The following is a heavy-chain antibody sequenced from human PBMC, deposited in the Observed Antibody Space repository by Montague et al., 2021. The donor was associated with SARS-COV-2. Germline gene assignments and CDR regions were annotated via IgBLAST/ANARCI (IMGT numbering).Heavy chain of an antibody. Sequence: SETLSLTCAVHGGSFSTYSWNWIRQPPGKGLEWIGEIHHGGSTNYNPSLKSRVTISADTSKNQFSLTLTSVAAADTAVYYCARLGDGVVPSPILGVGPYYSYYYMDVWGKGTTVTVFS. CDR2: IHHGGST. D-gene: IGHD3-10*01. CDR3: ARLGDGVVPSPILGVGPYYSYYYMDV. J-gene: IGHJ6*03. CDR1: GGSFSTYS. V-gene: IGHV4-34*01.